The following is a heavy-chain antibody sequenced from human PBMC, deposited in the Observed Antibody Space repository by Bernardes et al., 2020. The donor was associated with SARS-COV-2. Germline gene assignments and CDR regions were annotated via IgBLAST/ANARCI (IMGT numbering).Heavy chain of an antibody. CDR3: ARGGEYSDSWYGYGMDV. D-gene: IGHD6-13*01. J-gene: IGHJ6*02. CDR2: ISVYNGKT. Sequence: ASVKVSCKASGYSFISYDIRWVRQAPGQGLEWMGRISVYNGKTNYAQRFQDRVTMTTDTSTNTAFMELRRLRSDDTAIYYCARGGEYSDSWYGYGMDVWGQGTAVTVSS. CDR1: GYSFISYD. V-gene: IGHV1-18*04.